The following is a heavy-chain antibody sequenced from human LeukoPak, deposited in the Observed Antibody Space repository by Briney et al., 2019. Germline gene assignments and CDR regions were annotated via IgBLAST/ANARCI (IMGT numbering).Heavy chain of an antibody. CDR1: GYSISSGYY. D-gene: IGHD5-12*01. J-gene: IGHJ4*02. CDR3: ARQRGYSGYDPYYFDY. CDR2: IYHSGST. V-gene: IGHV4-38-2*01. Sequence: PSETLSLTCAVSGYSISSGYYWGWIRQPPGKGLEWIGSIYHSGSTYYNPSLKRRVTISVDTSKNQFSLKLSSVTAADTAVYYCARQRGYSGYDPYYFDYWGQGTLVTVSS.